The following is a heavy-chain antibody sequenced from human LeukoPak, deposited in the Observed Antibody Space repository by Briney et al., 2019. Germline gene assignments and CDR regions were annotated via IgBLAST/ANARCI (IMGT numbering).Heavy chain of an antibody. J-gene: IGHJ3*02. CDR3: ARRRVDILTLWAFDI. D-gene: IGHD3-9*01. CDR1: GGSFSGYY. CDR2: INRSGST. V-gene: IGHV4-34*01. Sequence: PSETLSLTCAVYGGSFSGYYWSWIRQPPGKGLEWIGEINRSGSTNYNPSLKSRVTISVDTSKNQFSLKLSSVTAADTAVYYCARRRVDILTLWAFDIWGQGTMVTVSS.